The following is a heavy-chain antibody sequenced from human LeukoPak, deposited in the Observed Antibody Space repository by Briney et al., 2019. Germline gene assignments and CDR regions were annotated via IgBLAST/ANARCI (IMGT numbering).Heavy chain of an antibody. CDR3: ARHISHYGYYYMDV. CDR1: GYSFTSYW. V-gene: IGHV5-51*01. CDR2: IYPGDSDT. D-gene: IGHD3-10*01. J-gene: IGHJ6*03. Sequence: GESLKISCKGSGYSFTSYWIGWVRQMPGKGLEWMGIIYPGDSDTRYNPSFQGQVTISADKSISTVYLQLSSLKASDTAMYYCARHISHYGYYYMDVWGKGTTVTISS.